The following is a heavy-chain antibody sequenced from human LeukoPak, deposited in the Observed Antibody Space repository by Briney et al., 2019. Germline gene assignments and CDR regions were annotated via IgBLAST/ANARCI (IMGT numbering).Heavy chain of an antibody. CDR3: ARVDTMIVVVIR. Sequence: SETLSLTCTVSGGSISSSSYYWGWLRQPPGKGLEWIGSIYYSGSTYYNPSFKTRFPISVDTSKNKFSLKLSSVTAADTAVYYCARVDTMIVVVIRWGQGTLVTVSS. V-gene: IGHV4-39*01. CDR2: IYYSGST. J-gene: IGHJ4*02. CDR1: GGSISSSSYY. D-gene: IGHD3-22*01.